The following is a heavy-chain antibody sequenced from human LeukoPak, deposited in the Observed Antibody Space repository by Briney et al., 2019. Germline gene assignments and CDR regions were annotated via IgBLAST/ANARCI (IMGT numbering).Heavy chain of an antibody. D-gene: IGHD5-12*01. CDR2: IDIDGTDT. CDR1: GFTFNSYW. CDR3: ARGGYFRGFDI. Sequence: GESLRLSCGASGFTFNSYWFHWVRQAPGKGLVWVSRIDIDGTDTIYADSVKGRFAISRDNAKNTLYLQMDSLRAEDTAVYYCARGGYFRGFDIWGQGTMVTVSS. J-gene: IGHJ3*02. V-gene: IGHV3-74*01.